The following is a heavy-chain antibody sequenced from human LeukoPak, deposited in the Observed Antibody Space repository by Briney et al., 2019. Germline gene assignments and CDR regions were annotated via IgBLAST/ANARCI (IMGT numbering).Heavy chain of an antibody. CDR1: GGSISSSSYY. J-gene: IGHJ4*02. CDR2: INHSGST. CDR3: ARVSSSYFDY. D-gene: IGHD6-6*01. V-gene: IGHV4-39*07. Sequence: SETLSLTCTVSGGSISSSSYYWGWIRQPPGKGLEWIGEINHSGSTNYNPSLKSRVTISVDTPKNQFSLRLSSVTAADTAVYYCARVSSSYFDYWGQGTLVTVSS.